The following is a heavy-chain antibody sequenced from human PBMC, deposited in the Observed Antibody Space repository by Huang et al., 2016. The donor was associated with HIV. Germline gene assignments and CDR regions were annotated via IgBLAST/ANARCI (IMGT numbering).Heavy chain of an antibody. CDR3: ARLFDYFDSSGHDAFDI. CDR2: VFYGVST. Sequence: QLQLQESGPGLVKPSETLSLTCTVSGGTLSSSSSYWGWIRQPPGKGLEWIGTVFYGVSTFSRPSLKSRITISVDMAKNQFSLKLRSVTAADTAVYYCARLFDYFDSSGHDAFDIWGQGTMVTVSS. V-gene: IGHV4-39*01. CDR1: GGTLSSSSSY. D-gene: IGHD3-22*01. J-gene: IGHJ3*02.